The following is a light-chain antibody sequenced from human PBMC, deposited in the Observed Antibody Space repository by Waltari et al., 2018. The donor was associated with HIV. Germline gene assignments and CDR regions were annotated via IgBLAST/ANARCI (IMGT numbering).Light chain of an antibody. J-gene: IGKJ2*01. V-gene: IGKV1-5*03. Sequence: STLSASIGDRVTITCRASQNIGNSLAWYQQKPGQAPKLLISLASSLERGVPIRFSGSGSGSEFTLTISSLQNEDFATYYCQQFDTYYTFGPGTRLE. CDR1: QNIGNS. CDR2: LAS. CDR3: QQFDTYYT.